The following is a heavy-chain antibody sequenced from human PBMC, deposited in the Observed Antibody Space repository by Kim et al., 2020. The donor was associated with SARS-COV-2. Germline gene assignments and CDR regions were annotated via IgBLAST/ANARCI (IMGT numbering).Heavy chain of an antibody. J-gene: IGHJ4*02. V-gene: IGHV3-9*01. CDR1: GFFFDDYS. CDR2: ITWNSGNI. CDR3: AKDIVHRVGFWDAFEK. Sequence: GGSLRLSCAASGFFFDDYSMHWVRQGPGKGLEWVSGITWNSGNIGYADSVKGRFTISRDAAKKSLYLVMNGLRPEDTALYYCAKDIVHRVGFWDAFEKWGQGARVTVHS. D-gene: IGHD3-16*01.